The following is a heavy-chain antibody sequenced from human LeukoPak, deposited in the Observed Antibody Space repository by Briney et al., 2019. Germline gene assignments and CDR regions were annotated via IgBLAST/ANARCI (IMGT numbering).Heavy chain of an antibody. CDR2: INPSGGST. Sequence: ASVKVSCKASGYTFTSYYMHWVRQAPGQGLEWMGIINPSGGSTSYAQKFQGRVTMTRDTSTSTAYMELSSLRSEDTAVYYCARDLVTTGGMDVWGQGTTVTVSS. J-gene: IGHJ6*02. V-gene: IGHV1-46*01. CDR3: ARDLVTTGGMDV. CDR1: GYTFTSYY. D-gene: IGHD4-17*01.